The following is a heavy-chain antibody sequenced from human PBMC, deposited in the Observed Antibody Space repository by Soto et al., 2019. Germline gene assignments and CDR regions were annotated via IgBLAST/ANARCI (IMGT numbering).Heavy chain of an antibody. CDR3: AIPLPKQQLVRGAFDH. Sequence: QVQLVQSGAEVKKPGSSVKLSCKTSGGTFRNYAINWVRQAPGQGLEWMGGSIPVFGTANYAQTFQGRFTITADESTSTAYMELSSLISEDTAVYYCAIPLPKQQLVRGAFDHWGQCTLVTVAS. J-gene: IGHJ4*02. CDR1: GGTFRNYA. V-gene: IGHV1-69*01. D-gene: IGHD6-13*01. CDR2: SIPVFGTA.